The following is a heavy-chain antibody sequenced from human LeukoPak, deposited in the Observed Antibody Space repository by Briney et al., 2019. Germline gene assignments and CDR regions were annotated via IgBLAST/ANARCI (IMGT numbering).Heavy chain of an antibody. Sequence: GGSLRLSCAVSGFTFSSYAMHWVRQAPGKGLEWVAIISYDGSNKYYADSVKGRFTISRDNSKNTLYLQMNSLRAEDTAVYYCARDRDYYDSSGYYGAFDIWGQGTMVTVSS. J-gene: IGHJ3*02. CDR1: GFTFSSYA. D-gene: IGHD3-22*01. CDR2: ISYDGSNK. V-gene: IGHV3-30-3*01. CDR3: ARDRDYYDSSGYYGAFDI.